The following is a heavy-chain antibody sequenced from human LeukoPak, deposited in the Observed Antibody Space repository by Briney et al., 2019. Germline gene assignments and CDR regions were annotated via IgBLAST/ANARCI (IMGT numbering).Heavy chain of an antibody. CDR3: ARMEWELYYFDY. J-gene: IGHJ4*02. V-gene: IGHV1-18*01. D-gene: IGHD1-26*01. CDR1: GYTFTNYG. CDR2: ISAYNGNT. Sequence: GASVKVSCKASGYTFTNYGISWVRQAPGQGLEWMGWISAYNGNTNYAQKLQGRVTMTTDTSTSTGYVELRSLRSDDTAVYYCARMEWELYYFDYWGQGTLVTVSS.